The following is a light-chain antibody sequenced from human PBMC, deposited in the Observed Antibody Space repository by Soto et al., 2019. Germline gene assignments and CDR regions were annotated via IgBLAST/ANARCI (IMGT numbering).Light chain of an antibody. CDR1: QGISTY. Sequence: DIQMTQSPSSLSASVGDRVTITCRASQGISTYLNWYQQKPGKAPKLLIYAASSLQSGVPSRFSGSGSGTDFTLTIRSLQPEDFATYYCQQSYSTTITFGQGTRLEIK. CDR3: QQSYSTTIT. V-gene: IGKV1-39*01. J-gene: IGKJ5*01. CDR2: AAS.